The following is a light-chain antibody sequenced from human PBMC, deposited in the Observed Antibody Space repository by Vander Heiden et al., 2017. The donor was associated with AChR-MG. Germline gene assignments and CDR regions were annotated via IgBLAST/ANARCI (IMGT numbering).Light chain of an antibody. Sequence: QSALTQPASVSGSPGQSITISRTGTSSDVGSYNYVSWYQQHPGKAPKVMIYDVSNRPSGVSNRFSGSKSGNTASLTISGLQAEDEADYYCSSYTSRRTVLFGEGTKLTVL. J-gene: IGLJ2*01. V-gene: IGLV2-14*01. CDR3: SSYTSRRTVL. CDR2: DVS. CDR1: SSDVGSYNY.